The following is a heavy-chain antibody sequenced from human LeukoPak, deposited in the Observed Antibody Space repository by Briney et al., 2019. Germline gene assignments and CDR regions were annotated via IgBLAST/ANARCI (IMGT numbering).Heavy chain of an antibody. CDR3: ANGHCSGGSCYSGYFDF. CDR1: GFTFDDYA. CDR2: ISGSGGST. Sequence: GGSLRLSCAASGFTFDDYAMRWVRQAPGKGLEWVSAISGSGGSTYYTDSVKGRFTISRDNSKNTLYLHMNSLRAEDTAVYYCANGHCSGGSCYSGYFDFWGQGTLVTVSS. D-gene: IGHD2-15*01. V-gene: IGHV3-23*01. J-gene: IGHJ4*02.